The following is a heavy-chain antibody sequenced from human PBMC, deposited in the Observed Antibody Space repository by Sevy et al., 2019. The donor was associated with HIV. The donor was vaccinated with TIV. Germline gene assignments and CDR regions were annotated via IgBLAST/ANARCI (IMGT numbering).Heavy chain of an antibody. D-gene: IGHD1-26*01. V-gene: IGHV3-30*18. CDR2: VSYDGSTK. CDR3: AKGSKATDSAFDL. J-gene: IGHJ3*01. Sequence: GESLKISCAASGFTFSSYAMSWVRQAPGKGLEWVEVVSYDGSTKYYADFVKGRFTISRDNSKNTVYLQMNTLRTEDTAVFYCAKGSKATDSAFDLWGQGTMVTVSS. CDR1: GFTFSSYA.